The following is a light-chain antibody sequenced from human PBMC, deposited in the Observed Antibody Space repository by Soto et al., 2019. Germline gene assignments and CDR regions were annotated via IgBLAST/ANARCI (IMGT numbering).Light chain of an antibody. J-gene: IGKJ4*01. Sequence: DIQLTQSPSFLYASVGDRVTITCRASQGISSYLAWYQQKPGKAPDLLIYGASTLQSGVPSRFSGSGSGTEFTLTISSLQPEDFATYYCQQPNSFPLTFGGGTKVEIK. CDR3: QQPNSFPLT. CDR1: QGISSY. V-gene: IGKV1-9*01. CDR2: GAS.